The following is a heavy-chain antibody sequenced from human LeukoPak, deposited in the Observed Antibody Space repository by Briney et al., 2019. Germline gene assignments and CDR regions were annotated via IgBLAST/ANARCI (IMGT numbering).Heavy chain of an antibody. CDR1: DTFTSYG. V-gene: IGHV1-2*02. CDR3: ATTFTGNYYGSGNP. D-gene: IGHD3-10*01. Sequence: ASVKVSCKASDTFTSYGINWVRQAPGQGLEWMGWINPNSGGTNYAQKFQGRVTMTRDTSISTAYMELSRLRSDDTAVYYCATTFTGNYYGSGNPWGQGTLVTVSS. CDR2: INPNSGGT. J-gene: IGHJ5*02.